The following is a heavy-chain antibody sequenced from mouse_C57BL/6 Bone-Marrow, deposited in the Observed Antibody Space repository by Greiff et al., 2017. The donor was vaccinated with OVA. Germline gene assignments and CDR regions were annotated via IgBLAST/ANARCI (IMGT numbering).Heavy chain of an antibody. CDR1: GYAFTDYE. J-gene: IGHJ2*01. CDR2: IDPETGGT. V-gene: IGHV1-15*01. Sequence: QVQLQQSGAELVRPGASVTLYCKASGYAFTDYEMHWVKQTPVHGLEWIGAIDPETGGTAYNRKFKGKAILTADKSSSTAYMELRSLTSEDSAVYYGTSSYSNYGDFDYWGQGTTLTVSA. D-gene: IGHD2-5*01. CDR3: TSSYSNYGDFDY.